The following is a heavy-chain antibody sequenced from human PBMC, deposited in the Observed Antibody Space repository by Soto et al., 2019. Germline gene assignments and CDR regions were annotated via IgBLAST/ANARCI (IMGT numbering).Heavy chain of an antibody. CDR3: ARGPDGYCSGGSCYAYYYYYMDV. J-gene: IGHJ6*03. Sequence: LSLTCTVSGGSISSYYWSCIRQPPGKGLEWIGYIYYSGSTNYNPSLKSRVTISVDTSKNQFSLKLSSVTAADTAVYYCARGPDGYCSGGSCYAYYYYYMDVWGKGTTVTVSS. CDR2: IYYSGST. V-gene: IGHV4-59*01. CDR1: GGSISSYY. D-gene: IGHD2-15*01.